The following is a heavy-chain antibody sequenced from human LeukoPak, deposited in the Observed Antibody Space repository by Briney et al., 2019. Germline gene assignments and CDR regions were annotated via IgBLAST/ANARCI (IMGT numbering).Heavy chain of an antibody. Sequence: GGSLRLSCAAFGFTFSSDALSWVRQAPGKGLEWVSLISGSGGRTDYADSVKGRFTISRDNSKNTLYLQMNSLKAEDTAVYYCAKHVRTSVWFFDYWGQGTLVTVSS. D-gene: IGHD6-19*01. CDR3: AKHVRTSVWFFDY. V-gene: IGHV3-23*01. CDR1: GFTFSSDA. J-gene: IGHJ4*02. CDR2: ISGSGGRT.